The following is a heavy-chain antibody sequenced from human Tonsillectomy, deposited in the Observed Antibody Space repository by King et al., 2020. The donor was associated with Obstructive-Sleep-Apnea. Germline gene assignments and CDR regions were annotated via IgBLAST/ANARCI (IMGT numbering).Heavy chain of an antibody. V-gene: IGHV3-30*04. CDR1: GFTFRSYA. Sequence: VQLVESGGGVVQPGRSLRLSCAASGFTFRSYAMHWVRQAPGKGLEWVAVISYDGSNKNYADSVKGRFTISRDNSKNTLYLQMSSLRAEDTAVYYRAREFNDYEYFYGMDVWGQGTTVTVSS. CDR3: AREFNDYEYFYGMDV. CDR2: ISYDGSNK. D-gene: IGHD4-17*01. J-gene: IGHJ6*02.